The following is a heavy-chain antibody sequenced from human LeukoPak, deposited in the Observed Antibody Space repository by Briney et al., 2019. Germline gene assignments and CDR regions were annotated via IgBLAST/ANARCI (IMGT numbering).Heavy chain of an antibody. CDR1: GFPFSSHA. CDR2: IYSGGST. D-gene: IGHD5-18*01. CDR3: AIGYSYGLYDY. V-gene: IGHV3-53*01. J-gene: IGHJ4*02. Sequence: GGSLRLCCAASGFPFSSHAMNWVRQAPGKGLEWVSVIYSGGSTYYADSVKGRFTISRDNSKNTLYLQMNSLRAEDTAVYYCAIGYSYGLYDYWGQGTLVTVSS.